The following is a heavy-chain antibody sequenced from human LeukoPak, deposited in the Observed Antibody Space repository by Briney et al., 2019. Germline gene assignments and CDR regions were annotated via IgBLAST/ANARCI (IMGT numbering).Heavy chain of an antibody. Sequence: PGGSLRLSCAASGFTFDDCAMHWVRQAPGKGLEWVSGISWNSGSIGYADSVKGRFTISRDNAKNSLYLQMNSLRAEDTALYYCAKGSYSSSWYSRRAFDIWGQGTMVTVSS. CDR3: AKGSYSSSWYSRRAFDI. V-gene: IGHV3-9*01. CDR1: GFTFDDCA. J-gene: IGHJ3*02. D-gene: IGHD6-13*01. CDR2: ISWNSGSI.